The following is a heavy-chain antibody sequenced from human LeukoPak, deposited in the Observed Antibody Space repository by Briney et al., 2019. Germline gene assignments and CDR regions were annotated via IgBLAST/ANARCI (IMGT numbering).Heavy chain of an antibody. V-gene: IGHV4-59*08. Sequence: KASETLSLTCTVSGGSISSYYWSWIRQPPGKGLEWIGYIYYSGSTNYNPSLKSRVTISVDTSKNQFSLKLSSVTAADTAVYYCARRRRWAAAGPIDYWGQGTLVTVSS. J-gene: IGHJ4*02. CDR1: GGSISSYY. CDR3: ARRRRWAAAGPIDY. D-gene: IGHD6-13*01. CDR2: IYYSGST.